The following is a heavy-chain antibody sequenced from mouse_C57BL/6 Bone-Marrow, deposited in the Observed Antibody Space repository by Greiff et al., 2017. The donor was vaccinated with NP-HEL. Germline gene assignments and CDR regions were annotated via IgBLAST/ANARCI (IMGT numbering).Heavy chain of an antibody. D-gene: IGHD2-4*01. J-gene: IGHJ3*01. CDR2: INPSTGGT. Sequence: VQLKQSGPELVKPGASVKISCKASGYSFTGYYMNWVKQSPEKSLEWIGEINPSTGGTTYNQKFKAKATLTVDKYSSTAYMQLKSLTSADSAVYYCARGDYDAWFAYWGQGTLVTVSA. V-gene: IGHV1-42*01. CDR3: ARGDYDAWFAY. CDR1: GYSFTGYY.